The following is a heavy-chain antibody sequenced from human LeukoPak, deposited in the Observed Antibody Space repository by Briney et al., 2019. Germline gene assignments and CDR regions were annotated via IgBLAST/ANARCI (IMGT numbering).Heavy chain of an antibody. V-gene: IGHV1-18*01. CDR3: ARGYCGSTSCFNFDY. CDR2: ISAYNGNT. D-gene: IGHD2-2*01. CDR1: GYTFTTYD. Sequence: GASVKVSCKASGYTFTTYDINWVRQAPGQGLEWMGWISAYNGNTNYAQKLQGRVTMTTDTSTSTAYMELRSLRSDDTAVYYCARGYCGSTSCFNFDYWGQGTLVTASS. J-gene: IGHJ4*02.